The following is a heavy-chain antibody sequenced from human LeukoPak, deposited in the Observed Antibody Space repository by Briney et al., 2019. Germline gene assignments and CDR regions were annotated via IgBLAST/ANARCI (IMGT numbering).Heavy chain of an antibody. CDR2: INHSGST. Sequence: PSETLSLTCAVYGGSFSGYYWSWLRQPPGKGLEWIGEINHSGSTNYNPSLKSRVTISIDTSKNQCSLKLSSVTAADTAVYCCARAPTLYCSGGSCYFDYWGQGTLITVSS. CDR1: GGSFSGYY. V-gene: IGHV4-34*01. CDR3: ARAPTLYCSGGSCYFDY. J-gene: IGHJ4*02. D-gene: IGHD2-15*01.